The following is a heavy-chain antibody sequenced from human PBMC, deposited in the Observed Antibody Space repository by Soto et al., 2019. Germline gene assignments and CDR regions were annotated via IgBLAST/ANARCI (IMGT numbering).Heavy chain of an antibody. CDR2: IYYSGGT. D-gene: IGHD3-22*01. V-gene: IGHV4-30-4*01. J-gene: IGHJ4*02. Sequence: PSETLSLPCTVSGGSISSGDYHWSWIRQTPGKGLEWIAYIYYSGGTYYNPSLERRITISLDTSTNQFSLRLTSVAAAATAVSYCARGTCSVYKRYYFDFWGQGAPVTVSS. CDR1: GGSISSGDYH. CDR3: ARGTCSVYKRYYFDF.